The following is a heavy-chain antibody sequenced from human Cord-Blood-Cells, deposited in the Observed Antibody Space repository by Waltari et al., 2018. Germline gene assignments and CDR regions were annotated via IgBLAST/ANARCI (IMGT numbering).Heavy chain of an antibody. CDR1: GGSISSSSYS. Sequence: QLQLQESGPGLVKPSETLSLTCTVPGGSISSSSYSGGWIRQPPGKGLEWIGSIYYSGSTYYNPSLKSRVTISVDTSKNQFSLKLSSVTAADTAVYYCARTKGFGSDAFDIWGQGTMVTVSS. CDR3: ARTKGFGSDAFDI. CDR2: IYYSGST. D-gene: IGHD3-10*01. J-gene: IGHJ3*02. V-gene: IGHV4-39*07.